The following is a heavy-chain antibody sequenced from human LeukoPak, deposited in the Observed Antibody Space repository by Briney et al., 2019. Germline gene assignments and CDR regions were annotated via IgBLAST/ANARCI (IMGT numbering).Heavy chain of an antibody. J-gene: IGHJ4*02. V-gene: IGHV3-21*01. CDR2: ISSSSSYI. CDR1: GFTFSSYA. D-gene: IGHD6-19*01. CDR3: ARDTGAVNFDY. Sequence: GGSLRLSCAASGFTFSSYAMSWVRQAPGKGLEWVSSISSSSSYIYYADSVKGRFTISRDNAKNSLYLQMNSLRAEDTAVYYCARDTGAVNFDYWGQGTLVTVSS.